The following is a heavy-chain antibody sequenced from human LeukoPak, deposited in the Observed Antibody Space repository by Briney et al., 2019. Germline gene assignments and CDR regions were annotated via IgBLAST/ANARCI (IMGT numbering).Heavy chain of an antibody. CDR3: AREFHYYDSSGYYGWFDP. V-gene: IGHV4-39*07. CDR2: IYYSGST. Sequence: PGGSLRLSCAASGFTFSSYAMSWVRQPPGKGLEWIGSIYYSGSTYYNPSLKSRVTISVDTSKNQFSLKLSSVTAADTAVYYCAREFHYYDSSGYYGWFDPWGQGTLVTVSS. CDR1: GFTFSSYA. J-gene: IGHJ5*02. D-gene: IGHD3-22*01.